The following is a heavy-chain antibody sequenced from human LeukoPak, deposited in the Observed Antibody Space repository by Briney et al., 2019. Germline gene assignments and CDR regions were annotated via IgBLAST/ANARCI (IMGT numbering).Heavy chain of an antibody. CDR3: ARGQNDILTGYYPNALDY. D-gene: IGHD3-9*01. Sequence: SETLSLTCTVSGGSISSTSYNWGWIRQPPGKGLEWIGSIFYTGSANYSPSLKSRVTMSVDTSKNQFSLILNSVTAADTAVYYCARGQNDILTGYYPNALDYWGQGTLVTVSS. J-gene: IGHJ4*02. CDR1: GGSISSTSYN. CDR2: IFYTGSA. V-gene: IGHV4-39*07.